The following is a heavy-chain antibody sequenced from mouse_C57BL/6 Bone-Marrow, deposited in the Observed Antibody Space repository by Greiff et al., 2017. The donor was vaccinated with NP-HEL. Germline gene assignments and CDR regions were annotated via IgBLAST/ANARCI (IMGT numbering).Heavy chain of an antibody. CDR3: ARKVITTVVALYYFDY. CDR1: GYAFTNYL. J-gene: IGHJ2*01. D-gene: IGHD1-1*01. V-gene: IGHV1-54*01. Sequence: VQLQQSGAELVRPGTSVKVSCKASGYAFTNYLIEWVKQRPGQGLEWIGVINPGSGGTNYNEKFKGKATLTADKSSSTAYMQLSSLTSEDSAVYFCARKVITTVVALYYFDYWGQGTTLTVSS. CDR2: INPGSGGT.